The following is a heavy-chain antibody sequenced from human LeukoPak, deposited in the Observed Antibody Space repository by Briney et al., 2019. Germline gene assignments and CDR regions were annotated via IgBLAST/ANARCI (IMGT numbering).Heavy chain of an antibody. CDR3: ATSSHDLLDTDY. V-gene: IGHV4-59*01. CDR1: GGSISSYY. D-gene: IGHD3-22*01. CDR2: IYNSGST. J-gene: IGHJ4*02. Sequence: PSETLSLTCTVSGGSISSYYWSWIRQPPGKGLEWIGYIYNSGSTNYNPSLRSRVTISADTSKKQFSLKLSSVTAADTAVYYCATSSHDLLDTDYWGQGTLVTVSS.